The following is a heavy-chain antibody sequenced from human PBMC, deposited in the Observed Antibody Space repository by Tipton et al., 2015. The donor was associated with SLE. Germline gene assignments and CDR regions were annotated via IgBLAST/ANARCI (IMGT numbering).Heavy chain of an antibody. CDR2: INHSGST. J-gene: IGHJ6*03. Sequence: GLVKPSETLSLTCAVYGGSFSGYFWNWIRQPPGKGLEWIGEINHSGSTNYNPSLKSRVTISVDTSKNQFSLKLNSVTAADTAVYYCARAPGLERPYYYYYYMDVWGKGTTVTVSS. D-gene: IGHD1-1*01. V-gene: IGHV4-34*01. CDR3: ARAPGLERPYYYYYYMDV. CDR1: GGSFSGYF.